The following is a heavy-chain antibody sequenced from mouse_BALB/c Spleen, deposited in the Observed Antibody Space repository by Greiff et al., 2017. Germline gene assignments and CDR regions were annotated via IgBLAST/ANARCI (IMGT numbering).Heavy chain of an antibody. J-gene: IGHJ4*01. Sequence: EVQLVESGAELVKPGASVKLSCTASGFNIKDTYMHWVKQRPEQGLEWIGRIDPANGNTKYDPKFQGKATITADTSSNTAYLQLSSLTSEDTAVYYCASHAMDYWGQGTSVTVSS. V-gene: IGHV14-3*02. CDR1: GFNIKDTY. CDR3: ASHAMDY. CDR2: IDPANGNT.